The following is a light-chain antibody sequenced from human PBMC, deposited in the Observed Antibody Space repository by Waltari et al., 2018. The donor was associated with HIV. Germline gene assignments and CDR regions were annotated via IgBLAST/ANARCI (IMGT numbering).Light chain of an antibody. V-gene: IGLV2-14*03. CDR3: SSYTTSSTYV. J-gene: IGLJ1*01. CDR2: DVN. Sequence: SALTQPASVSVSPGQSITISCTGTSSDVVAYHYVSWYQQKPGKAPKLMIYDVNNRPSGGSHRFSGSNSATTASLTISGLQAEDEADYYCSSYTTSSTYVFGTGTKVTVL. CDR1: SSDVVAYHY.